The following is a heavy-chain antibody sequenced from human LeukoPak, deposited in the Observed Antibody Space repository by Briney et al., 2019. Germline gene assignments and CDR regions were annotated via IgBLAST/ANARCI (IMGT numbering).Heavy chain of an antibody. J-gene: IGHJ6*03. CDR3: GRGSTRAYYYYYYMDV. CDR2: ISGSGGST. Sequence: QAGGSLRLSCAASGFTFSSYAMSWVRQAPGKGLEWVSAISGSGGSTYYADSVRGRFTISRDNAKNSLYLQMNSLRVEDTAVYYCGRGSTRAYYYYYYMDVWGKGTTVTVSS. CDR1: GFTFSSYA. V-gene: IGHV3-23*01.